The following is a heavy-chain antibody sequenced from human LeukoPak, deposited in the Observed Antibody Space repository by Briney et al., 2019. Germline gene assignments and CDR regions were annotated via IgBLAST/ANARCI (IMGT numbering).Heavy chain of an antibody. Sequence: SQTLSLTCTVSGGSISSGDYYWSWIRQPPGKGLEWIGYIYYSGSTYYNPSLKSRVTISVDTSKNQFSPKLSSVTAADTAVYYCARAGAYCSSTSCYGQNWFDPWGQGTLVTVSS. CDR3: ARAGAYCSSTSCYGQNWFDP. J-gene: IGHJ5*02. CDR2: IYYSGST. CDR1: GGSISSGDYY. D-gene: IGHD2-2*01. V-gene: IGHV4-30-4*08.